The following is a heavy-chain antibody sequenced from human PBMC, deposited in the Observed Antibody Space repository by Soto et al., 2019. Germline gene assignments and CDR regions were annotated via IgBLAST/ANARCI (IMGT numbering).Heavy chain of an antibody. V-gene: IGHV4-4*02. Sequence: SETLSLTCAVSGGSISSSNWWSWVRQPPGKGLEWIGEIYHSGSTNYNTSLKRRVTISVDKSKNQFSRKLSSVTAADTAVYYCARIPEAYDSSGYYPYYFDYWGQGTLVTVSS. J-gene: IGHJ4*02. CDR3: ARIPEAYDSSGYYPYYFDY. D-gene: IGHD3-22*01. CDR2: IYHSGST. CDR1: GGSISSSNW.